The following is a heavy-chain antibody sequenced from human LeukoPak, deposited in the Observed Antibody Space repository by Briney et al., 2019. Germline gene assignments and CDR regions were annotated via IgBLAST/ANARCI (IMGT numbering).Heavy chain of an antibody. CDR1: GYTFTGYY. CDR2: INPNSGGT. CDR3: ARVDYSSSSWHRWFDP. Sequence: ASVKVSCKASGYTFTGYYMHWVRQAPGQGLDWMGWINPNSGGTNYVQKFQGRVTMTRDTSISTAYVDLSRLSSDDTAVYYFARVDYSSSSWHRWFDPWSQGTLVTVYS. V-gene: IGHV1-2*02. J-gene: IGHJ5*02. D-gene: IGHD6-13*01.